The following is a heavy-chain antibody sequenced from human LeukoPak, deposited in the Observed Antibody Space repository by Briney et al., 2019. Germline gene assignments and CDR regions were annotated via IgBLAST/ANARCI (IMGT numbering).Heavy chain of an antibody. J-gene: IGHJ1*01. CDR2: IYYSGST. Sequence: SPSETLSLTCTVSGGSINSYYWSWIRQPPGKGLEWIAYIYYSGSTNYNPSLQRRVTISVDTSKNQFSLNLNSVTAADTAVYYCARGGAARLHFQNWGQGTLVTVSS. CDR3: ARGGAARLHFQN. D-gene: IGHD6-6*01. CDR1: GGSINSYY. V-gene: IGHV4-59*01.